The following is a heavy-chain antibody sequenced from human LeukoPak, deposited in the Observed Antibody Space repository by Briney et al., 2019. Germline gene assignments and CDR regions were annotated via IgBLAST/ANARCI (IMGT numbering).Heavy chain of an antibody. CDR3: AISSSRDGIDI. CDR2: SRDKANSYST. V-gene: IGHV3-72*01. CDR1: GFTFSDHY. J-gene: IGHJ3*02. Sequence: GGSLRLSCAASGFTFSDHYMDWVRQAPGKGLEWVGRSRDKANSYSTEYAASVKGRFTISRDDSRNSLYLQMSSLKTEDTAIYYCAISSSRDGIDIWGQGTMVTVSS. D-gene: IGHD1-14*01.